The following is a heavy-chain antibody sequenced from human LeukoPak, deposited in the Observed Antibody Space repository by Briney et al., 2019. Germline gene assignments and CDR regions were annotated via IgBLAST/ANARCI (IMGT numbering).Heavy chain of an antibody. J-gene: IGHJ4*02. V-gene: IGHV3-23*01. D-gene: IGHD2-15*01. CDR3: AKQLGYCSDGSCYFPY. Sequence: GGSLRLSCAASGFPFSSYAMSWVRQAPGKGLEWVSAISGSGDNTYYADSVKGRFTISRDNSENTLHLQMNSLRAEDTAVYYCAKQLGYCSDGSCYFPYWGQGTLVTVSS. CDR1: GFPFSSYA. CDR2: ISGSGDNT.